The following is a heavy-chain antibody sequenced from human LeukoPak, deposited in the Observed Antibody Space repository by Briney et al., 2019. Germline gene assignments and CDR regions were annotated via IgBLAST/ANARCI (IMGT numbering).Heavy chain of an antibody. V-gene: IGHV4-59*08. D-gene: IGHD3-22*01. CDR1: GGSISGYY. CDR3: AKVSDRDSSGYYWGFEY. CDR2: IYYSGST. J-gene: IGHJ4*02. Sequence: PSETLSLTCTVSGGSISGYYWSWIRQPPGKGLVCIGYIYYSGSTNYNPSLKSRVTISVDTSRNQFSLKLTSVTAADTAVYYCAKVSDRDSSGYYWGFEYWGQGTLVTVSS.